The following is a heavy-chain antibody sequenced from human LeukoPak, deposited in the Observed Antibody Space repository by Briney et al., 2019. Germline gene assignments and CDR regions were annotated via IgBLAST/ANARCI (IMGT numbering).Heavy chain of an antibody. V-gene: IGHV4-30-4*08. D-gene: IGHD3-3*01. J-gene: IGHJ4*02. CDR1: GGSISSYY. CDR3: ARAHFTIFGVVITYYFDY. CDR2: IYYSGST. Sequence: PSETLSLTCTVSGGSISSYYWSWIRQPPGKGLEWIGYIYYSGSTYYNPSLKSRVTISVDTSKNQFSLELSFVTAADTAVYYCARAHFTIFGVVITYYFDYWGQGTLVTVSS.